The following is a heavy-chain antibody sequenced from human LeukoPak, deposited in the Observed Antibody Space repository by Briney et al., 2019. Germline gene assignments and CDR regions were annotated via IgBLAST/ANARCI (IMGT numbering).Heavy chain of an antibody. CDR2: ISSSSSYT. V-gene: IGHV3-11*06. J-gene: IGHJ4*02. D-gene: IGHD2-21*02. Sequence: GGSLRLSCAASGFTLSDYYMSWISQAPGKGLEWVSYISSSSSYTDYADSVKGRFTISRDNAKNSLYLQMNSLRAEDTAVYYCARVPSSISSTAIIFYYFDYWGQGTLVTVSS. CDR1: GFTLSDYY. CDR3: ARVPSSISSTAIIFYYFDY.